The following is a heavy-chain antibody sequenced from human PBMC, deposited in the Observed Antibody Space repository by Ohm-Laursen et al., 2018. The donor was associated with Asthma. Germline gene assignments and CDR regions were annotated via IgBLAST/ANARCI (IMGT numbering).Heavy chain of an antibody. V-gene: IGHV1-8*02. CDR2: INPNSGNT. CDR3: ARDLRSIAAAGIEGGMGV. J-gene: IGHJ6*02. CDR1: GYTFTGYY. Sequence: ASVKASCKASGYTFTGYYMHWVRQAPGQGLEWMGRINPNSGNTGYAQKFQGRVTMTRNTSISTAYMELSSLRAEDTAVYYCARDLRSIAAAGIEGGMGVWGQGTTVTVSS. D-gene: IGHD6-13*01.